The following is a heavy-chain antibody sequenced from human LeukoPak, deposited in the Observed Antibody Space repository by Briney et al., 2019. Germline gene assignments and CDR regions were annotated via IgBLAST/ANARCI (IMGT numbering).Heavy chain of an antibody. CDR3: ARDAVVAGFAFDI. CDR1: GFTFSSYW. J-gene: IGHJ3*02. V-gene: IGHV3-7*01. D-gene: IGHD6-19*01. CDR2: IKQDGSEK. Sequence: GGSLRLSCAASGFTFSSYWMSWVRQAPGKGLEWVANIKQDGSEKYYEDSVKGRFTISRDNAKNSLYLQMNSLRAEDTAVYYCARDAVVAGFAFDIWGQGTMVTVSS.